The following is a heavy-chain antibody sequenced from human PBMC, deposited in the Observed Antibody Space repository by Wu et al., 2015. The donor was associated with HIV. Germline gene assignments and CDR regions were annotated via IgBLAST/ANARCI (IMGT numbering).Heavy chain of an antibody. CDR1: GYSFVRYS. CDR2: IGVSNGNT. CDR3: ARDSQYYYDSSGYGH. V-gene: IGHV1-18*01. D-gene: IGHD3-22*01. J-gene: IGHJ4*02. Sequence: QVQLVQSGAEVKRSGASVKVSCKASGYSFVRYSLNWVRQAPGQGLEWMGWIGVSNGNTIYAQKFQGRVIMTTDKPTSTAYMELRSLRSDDTAVYYCARDSQYYYDSSGYGHWGQGTLVTVSS.